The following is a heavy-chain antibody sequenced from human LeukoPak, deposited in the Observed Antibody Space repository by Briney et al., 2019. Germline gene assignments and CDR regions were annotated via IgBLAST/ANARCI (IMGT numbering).Heavy chain of an antibody. J-gene: IGHJ5*02. D-gene: IGHD3-22*01. Sequence: EASVKVSCTASGGTFSSYAISWVRQAPGQGLEWMGGIIPIFGTANYAQKFQGRVTITADESTSTAYMELSSLRSEDTAVYYCARGPSGYYVPWGQGTLVTVSS. V-gene: IGHV1-69*13. CDR1: GGTFSSYA. CDR2: IIPIFGTA. CDR3: ARGPSGYYVP.